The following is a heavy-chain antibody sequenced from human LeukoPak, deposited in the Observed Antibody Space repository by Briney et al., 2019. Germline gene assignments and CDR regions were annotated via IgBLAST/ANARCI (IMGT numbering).Heavy chain of an antibody. CDR1: GFTFSSYA. Sequence: GGSLRLSCAASGFTFSSYAMHWVRQAPGKGLEWVAVISYDGSNKYYADSVKGRFTISRDNSKNTLYLQMSSLRAEDTAVYYCARSALTMVRGVFQHWGQGTLVTVSS. V-gene: IGHV3-30*04. D-gene: IGHD3-10*01. J-gene: IGHJ1*01. CDR3: ARSALTMVRGVFQH. CDR2: ISYDGSNK.